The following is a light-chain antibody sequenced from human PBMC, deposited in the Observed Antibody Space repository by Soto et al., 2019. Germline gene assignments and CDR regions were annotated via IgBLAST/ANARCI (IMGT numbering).Light chain of an antibody. CDR2: GAS. Sequence: EIVLTQSPGTLSLSPGERATLSCRASQSVSNNYLAWYQQKPGQAPRLLISGASNRATGIPDMFSGSGSGKDFALAFSRLEPEDFAVYYCQQYGTSPFSFGPGTKVDLK. CDR3: QQYGTSPFS. J-gene: IGKJ3*01. V-gene: IGKV3-20*01. CDR1: QSVSNNY.